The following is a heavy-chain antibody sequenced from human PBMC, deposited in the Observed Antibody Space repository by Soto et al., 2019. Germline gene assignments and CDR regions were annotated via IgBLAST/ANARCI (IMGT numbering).Heavy chain of an antibody. CDR2: ISGSGGST. Sequence: EVQLLESGGGSVQPGGSLRLSCAASGFTFSSYAMTWVRQAPGKGLEWVSAISGSGGSTYYADSVKGRFTVSRDNSKNTLYLQMNSLRAEDTAIYYCAKDAGGTSWSLPLFWGQGTLVTVSS. V-gene: IGHV3-23*01. D-gene: IGHD6-13*01. CDR3: AKDAGGTSWSLPLF. CDR1: GFTFSSYA. J-gene: IGHJ4*02.